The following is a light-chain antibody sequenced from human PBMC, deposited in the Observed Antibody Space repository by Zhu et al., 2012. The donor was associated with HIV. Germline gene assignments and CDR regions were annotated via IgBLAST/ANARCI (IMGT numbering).Light chain of an antibody. V-gene: IGKV3-15*01. CDR1: HSVSST. CDR2: GAF. Sequence: EILMTQSPATLSVSLGERATLSCRASHSVSSTLAWYQQKPGQAPRLLIYGAFTRATGIPARFSGRGSGTEFTLTISSLQSEDFAVYYCQQYSDWPLTFGGGTKVGIK. CDR3: QQYSDWPLT. J-gene: IGKJ4*01.